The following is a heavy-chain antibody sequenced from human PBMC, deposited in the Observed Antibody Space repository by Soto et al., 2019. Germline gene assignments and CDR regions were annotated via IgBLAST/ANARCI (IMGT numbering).Heavy chain of an antibody. CDR3: AREGGYEENYYYYGMGV. D-gene: IGHD5-12*01. CDR1: GYTFTSYY. Sequence: ASVKVSCKASGYTFTSYYMHWVRQAPGQGLEWMGIINPSGGSTSYAQKFQGRVTMTRDTSTSTAYMELSSLRSEDTAVYYCAREGGYEENYYYYGMGVWGQGTTVTVSS. V-gene: IGHV1-46*01. CDR2: INPSGGST. J-gene: IGHJ6*02.